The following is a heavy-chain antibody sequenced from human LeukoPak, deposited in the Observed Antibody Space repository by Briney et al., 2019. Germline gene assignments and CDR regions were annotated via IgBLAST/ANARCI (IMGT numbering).Heavy chain of an antibody. CDR1: GGSFSGYY. Sequence: SETLSLTCAVYGGSFSGYYWSWIRQPPGKGLEWIGEINHSGSTNYNPSLKSRVTISVDTSKNQFSLKLSSVTAADTAVYYCARVGYYDSSSYDYWGPGTLVTVSS. CDR3: ARVGYYDSSSYDY. V-gene: IGHV4-34*01. J-gene: IGHJ4*02. D-gene: IGHD3-22*01. CDR2: INHSGST.